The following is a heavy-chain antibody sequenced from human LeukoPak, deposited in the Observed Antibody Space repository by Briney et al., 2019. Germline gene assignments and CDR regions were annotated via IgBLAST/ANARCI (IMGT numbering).Heavy chain of an antibody. D-gene: IGHD3-16*01. V-gene: IGHV3-23*01. CDR2: IGGPAET. CDR1: GFSFDVHA. J-gene: IGHJ4*02. CDR3: AKDWTSHNGVYDCLDF. Sequence: GGSLRLSCAASGFSFDVHAMTWVRQAPGKGPEWVATIGGPAETFYADSVRGRFTISRDNSRYTLYLQMNRLRAEDSALYYCAKDWTSHNGVYDCLDFWGQGTQVPVSS.